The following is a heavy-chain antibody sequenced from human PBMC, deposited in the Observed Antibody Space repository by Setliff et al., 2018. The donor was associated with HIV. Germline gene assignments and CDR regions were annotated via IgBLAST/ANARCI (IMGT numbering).Heavy chain of an antibody. V-gene: IGHV3-66*01. D-gene: IGHD3-9*01. J-gene: IGHJ4*02. CDR1: GFTVSSNY. CDR2: IYSGGST. Sequence: GGSLRLSCAASGFTVSSNYMSWVRQAPGKGLEWVSLIYSGGSTYYADSVKGRFTVSRDNSKNTLYLQMNSLRAEDTAVYYCARDRHYDTLTGFPYFDYWGQGTLVTVSS. CDR3: ARDRHYDTLTGFPYFDY.